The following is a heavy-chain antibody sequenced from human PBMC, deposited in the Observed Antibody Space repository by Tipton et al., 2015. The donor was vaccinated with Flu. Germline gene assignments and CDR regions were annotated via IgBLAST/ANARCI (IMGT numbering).Heavy chain of an antibody. Sequence: SLRLSCAVSAFNVSDNYMSWVRQAPGKGLEWVSIIFTGGNTYYADSVKGRFTISRDISGNTLFLQMNSLRTDDTALYFCAADRGGSHFDYWGQGTLVTVSS. V-gene: IGHV3-66*02. D-gene: IGHD3-16*01. CDR1: AFNVSDNY. CDR3: AADRGGSHFDY. CDR2: IFTGGNT. J-gene: IGHJ4*02.